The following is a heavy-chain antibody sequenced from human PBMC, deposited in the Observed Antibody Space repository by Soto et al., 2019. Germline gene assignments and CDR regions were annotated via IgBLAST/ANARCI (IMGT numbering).Heavy chain of an antibody. D-gene: IGHD3-3*01. Sequence: SETLSLTCAVSGYSISSGYYWGWIRQPPGKGLEWIGSIYHSGSTYYNPSLKSRVTISVDTSKNQFSLKLSSVTAADTAVYYCARGSYYDFWSGQKFNPWGQGTLVTVSS. CDR1: GYSISSGYY. V-gene: IGHV4-38-2*01. CDR3: ARGSYYDFWSGQKFNP. CDR2: IYHSGST. J-gene: IGHJ5*02.